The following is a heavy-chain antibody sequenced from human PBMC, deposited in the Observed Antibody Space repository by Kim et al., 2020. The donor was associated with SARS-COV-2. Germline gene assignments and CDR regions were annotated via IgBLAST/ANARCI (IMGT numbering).Heavy chain of an antibody. CDR3: ARHSYCSGTSCPSDY. CDR2: IYPGDSDT. CDR1: GYNFANYW. Sequence: GESLKISCQASGYNFANYWIGWVRQMPGKGLEWMGVIYPGDSDTRYSPSFQGQVTISADKSISTAYLQWSSLKASDTAIYYCARHSYCSGTSCPSDYWGQ. V-gene: IGHV5-51*01. D-gene: IGHD2-2*01. J-gene: IGHJ4*02.